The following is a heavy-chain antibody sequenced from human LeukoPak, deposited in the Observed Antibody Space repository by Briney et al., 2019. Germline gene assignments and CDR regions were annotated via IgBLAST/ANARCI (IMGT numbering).Heavy chain of an antibody. V-gene: IGHV3-33*08. J-gene: IGHJ6*02. CDR2: IWYDGGKQ. CDR1: GFTFSSYG. D-gene: IGHD3-10*01. Sequence: PGGSLRLSCAASGFTFSSYGMHWVRQAPGEGLQWVALIWYDGGKQYYAESVKGRFTISRDFSKNTVYLQMNSLRAEDTAVYYCARDMSTMSRGQVYYFYAMDVWGQGTTVTVSS. CDR3: ARDMSTMSRGQVYYFYAMDV.